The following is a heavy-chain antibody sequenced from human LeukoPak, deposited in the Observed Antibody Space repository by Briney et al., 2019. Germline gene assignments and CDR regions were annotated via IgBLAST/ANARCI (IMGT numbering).Heavy chain of an antibody. CDR1: GGSISSYY. Sequence: SETLSLTCTVSGGSISSYYWSWIRQPAGKGLEWIGRIYTSGSTNYNPSLKSRVTMSVDTSKNQCSLKLSSVTAADTAVYYCARCGASSSWPYYYYYMDVWGKGTTVTVSS. V-gene: IGHV4-4*07. J-gene: IGHJ6*03. D-gene: IGHD6-13*01. CDR2: IYTSGST. CDR3: ARCGASSSWPYYYYYMDV.